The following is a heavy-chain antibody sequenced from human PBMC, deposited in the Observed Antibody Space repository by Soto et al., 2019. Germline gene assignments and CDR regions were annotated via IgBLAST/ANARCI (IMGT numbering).Heavy chain of an antibody. CDR1: GFTFSSYS. J-gene: IGHJ3*02. V-gene: IGHV3-48*02. D-gene: IGHD1-26*01. CDR3: ARELNAGVYIVGATTAFDI. CDR2: ISSSSSTI. Sequence: GGSLRLSCAASGFTFSSYSMNWVRQAPGKGLEWVSYISSSSSTIYYADSVKGRFTISRDNAKNSLYLQMNSLRDEDTAVYYCARELNAGVYIVGATTAFDIWGQGTMVTVSS.